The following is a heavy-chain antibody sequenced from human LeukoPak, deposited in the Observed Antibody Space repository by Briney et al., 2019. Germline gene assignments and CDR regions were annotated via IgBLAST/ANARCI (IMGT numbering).Heavy chain of an antibody. CDR2: INHSGST. J-gene: IGHJ5*02. CDR3: ARGPYYYGAGSCGNGFDP. CDR1: GGSFSGYY. V-gene: IGHV4-34*01. D-gene: IGHD3-10*01. Sequence: PSETLSLTCAVYGGSFSGYYWSWIRQPPGKGLEWIGEINHSGSTNYNPSLKSRVTISADTSKNQFSLKLSSVTAADTAVYYCARGPYYYGAGSCGNGFDPWGQGTLVTVAS.